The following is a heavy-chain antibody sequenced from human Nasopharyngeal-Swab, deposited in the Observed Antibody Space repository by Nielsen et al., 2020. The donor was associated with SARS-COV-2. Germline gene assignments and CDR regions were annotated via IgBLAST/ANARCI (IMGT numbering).Heavy chain of an antibody. J-gene: IGHJ4*02. Sequence: ASVKVSCKASGYTFTGYYMHWVRQAPGQGLEWMGWINPNSGGTNYAQKFQGRVTMTRDTSISTAYMELSRLRSDDTAVYYCAREGEEGVVVVAAIPGFDYWGQGTLVTVSS. V-gene: IGHV1-2*02. CDR2: INPNSGGT. CDR1: GYTFTGYY. D-gene: IGHD2-15*01. CDR3: AREGEEGVVVVAAIPGFDY.